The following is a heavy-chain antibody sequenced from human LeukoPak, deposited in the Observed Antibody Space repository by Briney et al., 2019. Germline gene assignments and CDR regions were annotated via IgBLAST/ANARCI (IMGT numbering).Heavy chain of an antibody. CDR2: ISYDGSNK. CDR3: ARGPRRVYYYDSSGYYSY. J-gene: IGHJ4*02. D-gene: IGHD3-22*01. V-gene: IGHV3-30*04. Sequence: GRSLRLSCAASGFTFSSYAMHWVRQAPGKGLEWVAVISYDGSNKYYADSVKGRFTISRDNSKNTLYLQMNSLRAEDTAVYYCARGPRRVYYYDSSGYYSYWGQGTLVTVSS. CDR1: GFTFSSYA.